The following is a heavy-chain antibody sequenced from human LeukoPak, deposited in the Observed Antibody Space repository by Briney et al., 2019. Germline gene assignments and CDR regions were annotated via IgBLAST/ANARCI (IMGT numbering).Heavy chain of an antibody. D-gene: IGHD3-3*01. CDR3: ARSYYDFGGYYYYGMDV. J-gene: IGHJ6*02. CDR2: ISWNSGSI. Sequence: GGSLRLSCAASGFTFDDYAMHWVRQAPGKGLEWVSGISWNSGSIGYADSVKGRFTISRDNSKNTLYLQMNSLRAEDTAVYYCARSYYDFGGYYYYGMDVWGQGTTVTVSS. CDR1: GFTFDDYA. V-gene: IGHV3-9*01.